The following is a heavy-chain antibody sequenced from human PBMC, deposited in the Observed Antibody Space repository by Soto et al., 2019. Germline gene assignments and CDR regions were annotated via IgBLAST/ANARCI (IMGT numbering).Heavy chain of an antibody. D-gene: IGHD3-22*01. CDR1: GYSFTNSW. CDR3: TRQSETYYDSSGYYFDY. CDR2: IDPRGSYA. V-gene: IGHV5-10-1*01. Sequence: GESLKISCKGSGYSFTNSWINWVRQMPGKGLEWMGRIDPRGSYANYSPSFQGHVTISADKSISTAYLQWSSLKASDTAMYYCTRQSETYYDSSGYYFDYWGQGTLVTVSA. J-gene: IGHJ4*02.